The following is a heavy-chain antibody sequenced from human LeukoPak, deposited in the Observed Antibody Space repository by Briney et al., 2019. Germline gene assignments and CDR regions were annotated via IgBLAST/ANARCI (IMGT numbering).Heavy chain of an antibody. Sequence: SETLSLTCTVSGGSISSGGYYWSWIRQHPGKGLEWIGYIYYSGSTYYNPSLKSRVTISVDTSKNQFSLKLSSVTAADTAVYYCASGTYYYDSSGYYRYFDYWGQGTLVTVSS. CDR1: GGSISSGGYY. V-gene: IGHV4-31*03. D-gene: IGHD3-22*01. CDR3: ASGTYYYDSSGYYRYFDY. CDR2: IYYSGST. J-gene: IGHJ4*02.